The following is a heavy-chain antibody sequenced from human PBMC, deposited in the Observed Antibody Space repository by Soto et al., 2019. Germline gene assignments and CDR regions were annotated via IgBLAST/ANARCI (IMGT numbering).Heavy chain of an antibody. CDR2: IWYDGSNK. J-gene: IGHJ5*02. CDR3: ARDPDSSGYSEWFDP. Sequence: GGSLRLSCAASGFTFSSYGMHWVRQAPGKGLEWVAVIWYDGSNKYYADSVKGRLTISRDNSKNTLYLQMNSLRAEDTAVYYCARDPDSSGYSEWFDPWGQGTLVTVSS. D-gene: IGHD3-22*01. CDR1: GFTFSSYG. V-gene: IGHV3-33*01.